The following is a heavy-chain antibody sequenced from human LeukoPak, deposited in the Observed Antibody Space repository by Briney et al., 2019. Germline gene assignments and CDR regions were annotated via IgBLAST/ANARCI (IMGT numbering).Heavy chain of an antibody. V-gene: IGHV3-30-3*01. CDR3: ARDHGSSWPDY. D-gene: IGHD6-13*01. CDR1: GFTFSSYA. CDR2: ISYDGSNK. J-gene: IGHJ4*02. Sequence: QPGRSLRLSCAASGFTFSSYAMHWVRQAPGKGLEWVAGISYDGSNKYYADSVKGRFTISRDNSKNTLYLQMNSLRAEDTAVYYCARDHGSSWPDYWGQGTLVTVSS.